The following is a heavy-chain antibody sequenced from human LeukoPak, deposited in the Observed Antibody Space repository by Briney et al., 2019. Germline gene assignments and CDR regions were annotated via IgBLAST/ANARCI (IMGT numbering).Heavy chain of an antibody. Sequence: GASVKVSCKASGYSFTGYYMHWVRQAPGQGLEWMGWINPNSGGTNYAQKFQGRVTMTRDTSISTAYMELSRLRSDDTAVYYCARGRLTQYCSSTSCYGGRRGSGYWGQGTLVTVSS. J-gene: IGHJ4*02. CDR1: GYSFTGYY. V-gene: IGHV1-2*02. CDR2: INPNSGGT. D-gene: IGHD2-2*01. CDR3: ARGRLTQYCSSTSCYGGRRGSGY.